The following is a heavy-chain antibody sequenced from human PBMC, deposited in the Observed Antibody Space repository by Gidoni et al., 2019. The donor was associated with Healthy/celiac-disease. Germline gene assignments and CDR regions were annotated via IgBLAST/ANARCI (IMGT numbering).Heavy chain of an antibody. Sequence: EVQLVESGGGLVQPGGSLRLSCAASGFSFSSYAMHWVRQAPGKGLEYVSGISSNGGSTYYANSVRGRFTISRDNSKNTLYLQMGSLRAEDMAVYYCARVLSAYYDILTGYYDYWGQGTLVTVSS. CDR2: ISSNGGST. J-gene: IGHJ4*02. CDR3: ARVLSAYYDILTGYYDY. D-gene: IGHD3-9*01. CDR1: GFSFSSYA. V-gene: IGHV3-64*01.